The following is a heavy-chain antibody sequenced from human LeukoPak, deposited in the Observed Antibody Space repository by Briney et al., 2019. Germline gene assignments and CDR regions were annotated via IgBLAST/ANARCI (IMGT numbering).Heavy chain of an antibody. CDR2: ISRNSGSI. J-gene: IGHJ5*02. CDR3: AKAAMITFGGVIVNWFDP. V-gene: IGHV3-9*01. CDR1: GFTFDDYA. D-gene: IGHD3-16*02. Sequence: GGSLRLSCAASGFTFDDYAMHWVRQAPGKGLEWVSGISRNSGSIGYADSVKGRFTISRDNAKNSLYLQMNSLRAEDTALYYCAKAAMITFGGVIVNWFDPWGQGTLVTVSS.